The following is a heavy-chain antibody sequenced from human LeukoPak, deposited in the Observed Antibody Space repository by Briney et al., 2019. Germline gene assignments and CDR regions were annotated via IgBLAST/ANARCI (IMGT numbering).Heavy chain of an antibody. V-gene: IGHV3-15*01. Sequence: GGSLRLSCAVSGFTFSNAWMSWVRQAPGKGLEWVGRIKSKTDGGTTDYAAPVKGRFTISRDDSKNTLYLQMNSLKTEDTAVYYCTTAGTGSSSHLGYWGQGTLVTVSS. J-gene: IGHJ4*02. CDR1: GFTFSNAW. CDR3: TTAGTGSSSHLGY. D-gene: IGHD6-6*01. CDR2: IKSKTDGGTT.